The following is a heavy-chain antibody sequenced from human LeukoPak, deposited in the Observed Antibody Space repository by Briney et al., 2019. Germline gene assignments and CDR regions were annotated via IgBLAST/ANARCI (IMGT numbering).Heavy chain of an antibody. CDR1: GFTFGTHA. V-gene: IGHV3-23*01. CDR3: AKLAGIRGWFVYYFDY. CDR2: MSGRGDTS. J-gene: IGHJ4*02. D-gene: IGHD6-19*01. Sequence: GGSLRLSCAASGFTFGTHAMTWVRQAPGKGLEWVSGMSGRGDTSYYADSVKGRFTISRDDSKNTLFLQMNSLRAEDTAVYYCAKLAGIRGWFVYYFDYWGQGTLVTVS.